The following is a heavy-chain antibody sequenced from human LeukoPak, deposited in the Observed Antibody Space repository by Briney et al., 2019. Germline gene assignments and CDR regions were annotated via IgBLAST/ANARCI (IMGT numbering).Heavy chain of an antibody. CDR2: ISYDGSNK. V-gene: IGHV3-30*18. CDR1: GFTFSSYG. Sequence: GRSLRLSCAASGFTFSSYGMHWVRQAPGKGVEWVAVISYDGSNKYYADSVKGRFTISRDNSKNTLYLQMNSLRAEDTAVYYCAKQVDPASGWYQSNWLDPWGQGTLVTVSS. CDR3: AKQVDPASGWYQSNWLDP. D-gene: IGHD6-19*01. J-gene: IGHJ5*02.